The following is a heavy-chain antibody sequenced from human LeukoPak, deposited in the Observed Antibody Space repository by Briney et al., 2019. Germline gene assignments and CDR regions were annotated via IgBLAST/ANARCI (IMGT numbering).Heavy chain of an antibody. CDR2: IHGDGKT. D-gene: IGHD2-21*02. Sequence: GGSLRLSCAASGFTVSSTYMSWVRQAPGKGLEWVSLIHGDGKTDYADSVKGRFTVSRDNSKNTLYLQMNSLKDEDTAVYYCARTFCGGDCQSWDKWGQGTLVTVSS. J-gene: IGHJ4*02. CDR3: ARTFCGGDCQSWDK. V-gene: IGHV3-53*01. CDR1: GFTVSSTY.